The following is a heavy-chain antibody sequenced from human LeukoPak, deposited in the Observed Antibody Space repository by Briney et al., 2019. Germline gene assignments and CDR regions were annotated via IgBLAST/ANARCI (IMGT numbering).Heavy chain of an antibody. CDR1: GFTFSSYA. D-gene: IGHD3-9*01. Sequence: PGGSLRLSCAASGFTFSSYAMNWVRQAPGKGLEWVSAISGSGRSTYYADSVKGRFTISRDNSKNTLYLQMNSLRAEDTAVYYCARDSDLTYYDILTGYLGTFDYWGQGTLVTVSS. V-gene: IGHV3-23*01. J-gene: IGHJ4*02. CDR2: ISGSGRST. CDR3: ARDSDLTYYDILTGYLGTFDY.